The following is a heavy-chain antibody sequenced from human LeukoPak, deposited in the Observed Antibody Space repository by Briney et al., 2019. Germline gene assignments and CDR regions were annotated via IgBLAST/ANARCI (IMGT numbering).Heavy chain of an antibody. V-gene: IGHV1-69*13. Sequence: ASVKVSCKASGGTLSSYAISWVRQAPGHGLEWMGGFIPIFGTANYAQKFQGRVTITADESTSTAYMELSSLRSEDTAVYYCTRDNPQMVEHYYGMDVSGKGATFAVSS. J-gene: IGHJ6*04. CDR1: GGTLSSYA. CDR3: TRDNPQMVEHYYGMDV. D-gene: IGHD2-15*01. CDR2: FIPIFGTA.